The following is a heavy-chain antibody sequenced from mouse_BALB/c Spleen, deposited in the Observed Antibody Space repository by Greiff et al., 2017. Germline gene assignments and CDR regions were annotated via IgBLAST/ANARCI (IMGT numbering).Heavy chain of an antibody. D-gene: IGHD2-14*01. CDR2: ISYDGSN. J-gene: IGHJ4*01. V-gene: IGHV3-6*02. CDR3: ARPDRYDGGPYAMDY. CDR1: GYSITSGYY. Sequence: VQLQQSGPGLVKPSQSLSLTCSVTGYSITSGYYWNWIRQFPGNKLEWMGYISYDGSNNYNPSLKNRISITRDTSKNQFFLKLNSVTTEDTATYYCARPDRYDGGPYAMDYWGQGTSVTVSS.